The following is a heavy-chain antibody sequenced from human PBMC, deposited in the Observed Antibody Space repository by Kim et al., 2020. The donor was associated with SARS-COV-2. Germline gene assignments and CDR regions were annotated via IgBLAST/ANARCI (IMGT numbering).Heavy chain of an antibody. Sequence: GGSLRLSCAASGFTFSSYGMHWVRQAPGKGLEWVAVISYDGSNKYYADSVKGRFTISRDNSKNTLYLQMNSLRAEDTAVYYCAKESGSGSCYPWTYYYYGMDVWGQGTTVTVSS. D-gene: IGHD3-10*01. J-gene: IGHJ6*02. CDR1: GFTFSSYG. CDR3: AKESGSGSCYPWTYYYYGMDV. CDR2: ISYDGSNK. V-gene: IGHV3-30*18.